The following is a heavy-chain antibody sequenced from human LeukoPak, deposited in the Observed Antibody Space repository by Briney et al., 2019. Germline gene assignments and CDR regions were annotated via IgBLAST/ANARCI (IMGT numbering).Heavy chain of an antibody. D-gene: IGHD6-25*01. CDR1: GSTFSSYG. CDR2: IWFDGSNK. V-gene: IGHV3-33*01. J-gene: IGHJ6*02. Sequence: GGSLRLSCAASGSTFSSYGMHWVRQAPGKGLEWVAVIWFDGSNKYYADSVKGRFTISRDNSKNTLYLQMSSLRAEDTAVYYCARDRSRYYGMDVWGQGTTVTVSS. CDR3: ARDRSRYYGMDV.